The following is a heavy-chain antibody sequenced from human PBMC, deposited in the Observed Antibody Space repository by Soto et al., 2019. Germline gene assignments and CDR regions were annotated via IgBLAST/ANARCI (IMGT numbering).Heavy chain of an antibody. J-gene: IGHJ4*02. CDR2: ISGSGGST. CDR3: AKGGPSLLYPLTD. CDR1: GFTFGDHY. D-gene: IGHD2-8*01. V-gene: IGHV3-23*01. Sequence: GGSLRLSCAASGFTFGDHYMDWVRQAPGKGLEWVSAISGSGGSTYYADSVKGRFTISRDNSKNTLYLQMNSLRAEDTAVYYCAKGGPSLLYPLTDWGQGTMVTVSS.